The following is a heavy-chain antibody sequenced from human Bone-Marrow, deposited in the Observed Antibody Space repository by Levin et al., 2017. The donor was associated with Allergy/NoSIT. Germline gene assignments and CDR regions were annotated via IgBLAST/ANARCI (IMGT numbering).Heavy chain of an antibody. J-gene: IGHJ5*02. Sequence: SETLSLTCAVYGGSFSGYYWSWIRQPPGKGLEWIGEINHSGSTNYNPSLKSRVTISVDTSKNQFSLKLSSVTAADTAVYYCARGMGVIITFDWFDPWGQGTLVTVSS. V-gene: IGHV4-34*01. CDR1: GGSFSGYY. D-gene: IGHD3-10*01. CDR2: INHSGST. CDR3: ARGMGVIITFDWFDP.